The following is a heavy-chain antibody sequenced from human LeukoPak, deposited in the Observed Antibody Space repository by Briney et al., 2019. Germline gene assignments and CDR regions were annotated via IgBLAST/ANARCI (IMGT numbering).Heavy chain of an antibody. J-gene: IGHJ4*02. CDR1: GGSISSGFYD. CDR3: ARVSPGVLRYFDWLSGPFDGYFDY. D-gene: IGHD3-9*01. CDR2: IYTSKSM. Sequence: PSQTLSLTCTVSGGSISSGFYDWYWIRQPAGKGLEWIGHIYTSKSMNYNPSLKSRVTISVDTSKNQFSLKLSSVTAADTAVYYCARVSPGVLRYFDWLSGPFDGYFDYWGQGTLVTVSS. V-gene: IGHV4-61*09.